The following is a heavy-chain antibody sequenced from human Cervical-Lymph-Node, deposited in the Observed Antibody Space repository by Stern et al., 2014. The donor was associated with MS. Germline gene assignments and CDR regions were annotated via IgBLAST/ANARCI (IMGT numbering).Heavy chain of an antibody. Sequence: VQLVESGGGLVKPGGSLRLSCAASGFTFSSSSMNWVRQAPGQGLEWVSSIRSSSSYIYYADAVKGRFTITRDNAKNSLYLQMNSLRAEDTAVYYCARDSSSWYSADYWGQGTLVTVSS. CDR2: IRSSSSYI. D-gene: IGHD6-13*01. V-gene: IGHV3-21*01. J-gene: IGHJ4*02. CDR3: ARDSSSWYSADY. CDR1: GFTFSSSS.